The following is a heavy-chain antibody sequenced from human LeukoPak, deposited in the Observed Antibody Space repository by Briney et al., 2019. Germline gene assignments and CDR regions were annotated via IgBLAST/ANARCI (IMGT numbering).Heavy chain of an antibody. Sequence: GGSLRLSCAASGFTFSSYSMNWLRQAPGKGLEWVSSISSSSSYIYYADSVKGRFTISRDNAKNSLYLQMNSLRAEDTAVYFCAREISYGDYPSGDAFDNWGQGTMVTVSS. V-gene: IGHV3-21*01. CDR1: GFTFSSYS. D-gene: IGHD4-17*01. CDR2: ISSSSSYI. J-gene: IGHJ3*02. CDR3: AREISYGDYPSGDAFDN.